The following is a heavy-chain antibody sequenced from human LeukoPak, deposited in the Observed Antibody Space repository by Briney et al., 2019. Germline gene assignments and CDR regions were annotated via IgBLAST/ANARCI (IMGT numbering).Heavy chain of an antibody. V-gene: IGHV4-61*02. CDR2: IYTSGST. D-gene: IGHD3-3*01. J-gene: IGHJ4*02. Sequence: SQTLSLTCTVSGGSISSGSYYWGWLRQPAGTGREWIGRIYTSGSTNYNPSLKSRVTISVDTSKNQFSLKLSSVTAADTAVYYCARGNYDFWSGYSNDYWGQGTLVTVSS. CDR1: GGSISSGSYY. CDR3: ARGNYDFWSGYSNDY.